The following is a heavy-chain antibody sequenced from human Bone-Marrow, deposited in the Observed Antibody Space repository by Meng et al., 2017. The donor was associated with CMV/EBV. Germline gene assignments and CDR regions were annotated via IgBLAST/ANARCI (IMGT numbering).Heavy chain of an antibody. V-gene: IGHV1-2*02. Sequence: ASVKVSCKASGYTFTGYYMHWVRQAPGQGLEWMGWINPNSGGTNYAQKFQGRVTMTRDTSISTAYMELSRLRSDDTAVYYCARMRLGRRGSGSPGYYGMDVWGQGTTVTVSS. D-gene: IGHD1-26*01. J-gene: IGHJ6*02. CDR2: INPNSGGT. CDR1: GYTFTGYY. CDR3: ARMRLGRRGSGSPGYYGMDV.